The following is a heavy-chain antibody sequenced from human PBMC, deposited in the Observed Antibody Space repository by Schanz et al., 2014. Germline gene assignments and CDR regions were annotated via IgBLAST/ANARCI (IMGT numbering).Heavy chain of an antibody. Sequence: QVQLVQSGTQVKKPGASVKVSCKASGYTLSAYSLHWVRQAPGQGLEWMGIINLYGGSTNYAQKFQGRVTVTRDTSTSTVYMELSRVTYEDTAVYYCARDDRAYYYGMDVWGQGTTVTVS. CDR3: ARDDRAYYYGMDV. J-gene: IGHJ6*02. CDR2: INLYGGST. V-gene: IGHV1-46*01. D-gene: IGHD3-22*01. CDR1: GYTLSAYS.